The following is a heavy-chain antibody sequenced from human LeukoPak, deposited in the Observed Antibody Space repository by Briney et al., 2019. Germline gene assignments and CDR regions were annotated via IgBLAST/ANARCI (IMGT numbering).Heavy chain of an antibody. Sequence: GGSLRLSCAASGFTFSSYSMNWVRQAPGKGLEWVANIKQDGSEKYYVDSVKGRFTISRDNAKNSLYLQMNSLRAEDTAVYYCARDYTVTTILYYYYYYMDVWGKGTTVTVSS. J-gene: IGHJ6*03. CDR1: GFTFSSYS. V-gene: IGHV3-7*01. CDR3: ARDYTVTTILYYYYYYMDV. D-gene: IGHD4-17*01. CDR2: IKQDGSEK.